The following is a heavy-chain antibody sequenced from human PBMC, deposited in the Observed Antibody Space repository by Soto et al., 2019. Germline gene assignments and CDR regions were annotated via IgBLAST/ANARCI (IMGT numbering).Heavy chain of an antibody. CDR2: IYHSGST. CDR3: ARSGYDSTSHYDY. Sequence: SETLSLTCAVSSGSISSSNWWSWVRQPPGKGLEWIGEIYHSGSTNYNPSLKSRVTISVDKSKNQFSLKLSSVTAADTAVYYCARSGYDSTSHYDYWGQGTLVTVSS. CDR1: SGSISSSNW. D-gene: IGHD5-12*01. J-gene: IGHJ4*02. V-gene: IGHV4-4*02.